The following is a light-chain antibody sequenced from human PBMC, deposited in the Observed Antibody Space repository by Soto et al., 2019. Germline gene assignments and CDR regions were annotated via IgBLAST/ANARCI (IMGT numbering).Light chain of an antibody. CDR3: YSSRSSSTTFYV. CDR2: GVS. CDR1: SSDIGGSEY. Sequence: QSALTQPASVSGSPGQSITISCAGTSSDIGGSEYVAWYQQHPGKAPKLMIYGVSTRPSGVSNRLSGSKSGNTASLTISGLQAEDEADYFCYSSRSSSTTFYVFGTGTKVTVL. J-gene: IGLJ1*01. V-gene: IGLV2-14*03.